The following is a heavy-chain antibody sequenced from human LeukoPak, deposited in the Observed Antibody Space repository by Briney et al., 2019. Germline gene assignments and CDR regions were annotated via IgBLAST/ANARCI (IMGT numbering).Heavy chain of an antibody. CDR1: GGTFSSYA. CDR3: ARPRLYCSSTSCTDNWFDP. CDR2: IIPILGIA. V-gene: IGHV1-69*04. D-gene: IGHD2-2*01. J-gene: IGHJ5*02. Sequence: SVKVSCKASGGTFSSYAISWVRQAPGQGLEWMGRIIPILGIANYAQKFQGRVTITADKSTSTAYMELSSLRSEDTAVYYCARPRLYCSSTSCTDNWFDPWGQGTLVTVSS.